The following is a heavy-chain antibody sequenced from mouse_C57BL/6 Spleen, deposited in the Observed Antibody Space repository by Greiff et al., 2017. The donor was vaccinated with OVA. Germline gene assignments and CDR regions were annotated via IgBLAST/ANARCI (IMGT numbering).Heavy chain of an antibody. CDR2: INPNNGGT. CDR3: ASRLFYYGSSPAWFAY. V-gene: IGHV1-26*01. J-gene: IGHJ3*01. Sequence: VQLQQSGPELVKPGASVKISCKASGYTFTDYYMNWVKQSHGKSLEGIGDINPNNGGTSDNQKFKGKATLTVDKSSSTAYMELRSLTSEDSAVYYCASRLFYYGSSPAWFAYWGQGTLVTVSA. CDR1: GYTFTDYY. D-gene: IGHD1-1*01.